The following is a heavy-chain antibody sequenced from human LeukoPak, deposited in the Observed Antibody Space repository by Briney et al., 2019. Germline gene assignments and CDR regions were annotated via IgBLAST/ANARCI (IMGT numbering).Heavy chain of an antibody. CDR3: ARQPYYDILTGYYPYYYYYYMDV. CDR2: IYYSGST. CDR1: GGSISSSRYY. J-gene: IGHJ6*03. Sequence: KPSETLSLTCTVSGGSISSSRYYWGWIRQPPGKGLEWIGSIYYSGSTYYNPSLKSRVTISVDTSKNQFSLKLSSVTAADTAVYYCARQPYYDILTGYYPYYYYYYMDVWGKGTTVTVSS. V-gene: IGHV4-39*01. D-gene: IGHD3-9*01.